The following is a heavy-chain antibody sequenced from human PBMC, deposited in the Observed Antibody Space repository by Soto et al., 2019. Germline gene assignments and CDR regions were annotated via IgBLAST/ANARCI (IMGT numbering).Heavy chain of an antibody. J-gene: IGHJ5*02. CDR3: ARHAAYYYDSSGYENWFDP. CDR1: GSSISSSSDY. V-gene: IGHV4-39*01. Sequence: QLQLQESGPGLVKPSETLSITCTVSGSSISSSSDYGGGIRQPPGKGLEWIGSIYYSGSTYYNPSLKSRVTISVDTSKNQFSLKLSSVTAADTAVYYCARHAAYYYDSSGYENWFDPWGQGTLVTVSS. D-gene: IGHD3-22*01. CDR2: IYYSGST.